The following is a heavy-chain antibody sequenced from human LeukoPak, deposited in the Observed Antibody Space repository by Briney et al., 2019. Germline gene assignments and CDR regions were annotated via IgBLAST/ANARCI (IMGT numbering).Heavy chain of an antibody. CDR2: IYSGGST. CDR1: GFTVSSNY. J-gene: IGHJ3*02. Sequence: GGSLRLSCAASGFTVSSNYMSWVRQAPGKGLEWVSVIYSGGSTYYADSVKGRFSISRDNSKNTLYLQMNSLRAEDTAVYYCARVNLAHYDSSGYSLLDAFDIWGQGTMVTVSS. V-gene: IGHV3-53*01. D-gene: IGHD3-22*01. CDR3: ARVNLAHYDSSGYSLLDAFDI.